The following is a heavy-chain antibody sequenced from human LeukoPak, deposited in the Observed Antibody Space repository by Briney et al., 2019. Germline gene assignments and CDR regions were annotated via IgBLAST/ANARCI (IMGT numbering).Heavy chain of an antibody. CDR1: GLTFSSYG. Sequence: GGSLRLSCAASGLTFSSYGMHWVRQAPGKGLEWVAVISYDGSNKYYADAVKGRFTISRDNSKNTLYLQINSLRTEDTAVYYCAKGYGLQLVNNWFDPWGQGTLVSVSS. CDR3: AKGYGLQLVNNWFDP. D-gene: IGHD6-13*01. CDR2: ISYDGSNK. V-gene: IGHV3-30*18. J-gene: IGHJ5*02.